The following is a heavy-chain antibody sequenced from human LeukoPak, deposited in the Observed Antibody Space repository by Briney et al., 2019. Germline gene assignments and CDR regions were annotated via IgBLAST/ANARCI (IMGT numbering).Heavy chain of an antibody. J-gene: IGHJ4*02. D-gene: IGHD4-11*01. CDR1: GDSVSGNSGA. Sequence: SQTLSLTCVISGDSVSGNSGAWNSIRQSPSRGLEWLGRTYYRSKWYNDYAVSVRSRISINPDTSKNQFSLQLNSVTPEDTAVYYCARGQYSAHDYWGQGTLVTVSS. CDR3: ARGQYSAHDY. CDR2: TYYRSKWYN. V-gene: IGHV6-1*01.